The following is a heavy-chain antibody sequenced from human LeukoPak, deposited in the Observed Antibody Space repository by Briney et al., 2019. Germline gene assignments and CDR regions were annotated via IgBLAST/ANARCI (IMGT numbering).Heavy chain of an antibody. CDR3: ARDILGWWSFDY. D-gene: IGHD2-15*01. J-gene: IGHJ4*02. CDR1: GYTFTGYY. Sequence: ASVKVSCKASGYTFTGYYMHWVRQAPGQGLEWMGWINPNSGGTNYAQKFQGRVTMTRDTSISTAYMELSRLRSDDTAVYYCARDILGWWSFDYWGQGTLVTVSS. CDR2: INPNSGGT. V-gene: IGHV1-2*02.